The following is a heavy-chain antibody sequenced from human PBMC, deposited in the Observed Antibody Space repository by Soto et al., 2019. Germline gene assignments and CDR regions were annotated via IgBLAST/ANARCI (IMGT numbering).Heavy chain of an antibody. Sequence: SGPTLVNPTQTLTLTCTLSGFSLRTNGVGVGWIRQPPGKALEWLALIYWDDDKRYSPSLKSRLTITKDTSKNQVVLTMTNMDPVDTATYYCARQTPADPMIRGVKPYYFNYWGQGTLVTVSS. CDR2: IYWDDDK. V-gene: IGHV2-5*02. CDR1: GFSLRTNGVG. D-gene: IGHD3-10*01. J-gene: IGHJ4*02. CDR3: ARQTPADPMIRGVKPYYFNY.